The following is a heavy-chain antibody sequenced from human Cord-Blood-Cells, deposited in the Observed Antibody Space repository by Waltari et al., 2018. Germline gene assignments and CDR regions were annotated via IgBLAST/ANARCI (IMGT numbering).Heavy chain of an antibody. CDR2: IIPILGIA. D-gene: IGHD2-2*01. CDR1: GGTFSSYT. CDR3: ARESYCSSTSCYGGYYYYGMDV. Sequence: QVQLVQSGAEVKKPGSSVKVSCKASGGTFSSYTISWVRQAPGQGLGWMGRIIPILGIANYAQKFQGRVTITADKSTSTAYMELSSLRSEDTAVYYCARESYCSSTSCYGGYYYYGMDVWGQGTTVTVSS. J-gene: IGHJ6*02. V-gene: IGHV1-69*08.